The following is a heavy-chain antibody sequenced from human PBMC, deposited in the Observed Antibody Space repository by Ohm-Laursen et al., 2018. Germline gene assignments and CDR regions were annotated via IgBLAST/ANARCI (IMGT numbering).Heavy chain of an antibody. J-gene: IGHJ5*02. CDR1: GFTFSSYA. Sequence: GSLRLSCTASGFTFSSYAMSWVRQAPGKGLEWVSAISGSGGSTYYADSVEGRFTISRDNSKNTLYLQTNSLRAEDTAVYYCAKDVNPRLVTTITGWFDPWGQGTLVTVSS. CDR3: AKDVNPRLVTTITGWFDP. CDR2: ISGSGGST. V-gene: IGHV3-23*01. D-gene: IGHD5-12*01.